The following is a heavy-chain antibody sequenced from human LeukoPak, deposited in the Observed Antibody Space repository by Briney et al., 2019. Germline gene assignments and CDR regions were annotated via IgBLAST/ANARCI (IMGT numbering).Heavy chain of an antibody. CDR1: GFTVSSNY. J-gene: IGHJ4*02. CDR2: IYRGGST. Sequence: PGGSLRLSCAASGFTVSSNYISWVRQAAGKGLEWVSVIYRGGSTYYADSVKGQFTISRNNSKNTLYLQMNSLRAEDTAVYYCARGGPETYPALGDWGQGTLVTVSS. CDR3: ARGGPETYPALGD. D-gene: IGHD1-26*01. V-gene: IGHV3-53*01.